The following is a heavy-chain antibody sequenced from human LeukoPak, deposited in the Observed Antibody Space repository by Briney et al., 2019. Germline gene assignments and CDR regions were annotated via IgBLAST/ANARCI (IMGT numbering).Heavy chain of an antibody. CDR2: INPNSGGT. CDR1: GYTFTGYY. J-gene: IGHJ4*02. D-gene: IGHD1-26*01. CDR3: ARDLFVGATTAFDY. V-gene: IGHV1-2*02. Sequence: ASVKVSCKASGYTFTGYYMHWVRQAPGQGLEWMGWINPNSGGTNYAQKFQGRVTMTRDTSISTAYTELSRLRSDDTAVYYCARDLFVGATTAFDYWGQGTLVTVSS.